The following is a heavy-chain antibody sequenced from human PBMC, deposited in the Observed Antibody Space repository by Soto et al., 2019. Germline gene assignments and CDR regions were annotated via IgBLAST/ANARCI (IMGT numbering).Heavy chain of an antibody. Sequence: QVQLQESGPGLVKPSETLSLTCTVSGDSLSSYYWSWIRQPPGKGLEWIGYIYYSGSTHYNPSLERPGTIFLDTSQNQVSPKGSPPTAADTAVFFFAGRPLEGRGQYSFYFYGLDVWGQGTTVTVSS. CDR2: IYYSGST. CDR1: GDSLSSYY. J-gene: IGHJ6*02. CDR3: AGRPLEGRGQYSFYFYGLDV. V-gene: IGHV4-59*12. D-gene: IGHD1-1*01.